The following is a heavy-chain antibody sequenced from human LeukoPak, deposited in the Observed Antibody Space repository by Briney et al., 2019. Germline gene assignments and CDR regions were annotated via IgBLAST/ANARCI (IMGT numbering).Heavy chain of an antibody. D-gene: IGHD1-26*01. CDR3: ARGKHSGSYWAEGAFDI. CDR2: INAGNGNT. CDR1: GYTFTSYA. J-gene: IGHJ3*02. Sequence: ASVKVSCKASGYTFTSYAMHWVRQAPGQRLEWMGWINAGNGNTKYSQKFQGRVTITSDTSASTAYMELSSLRSEDTAVYYCARGKHSGSYWAEGAFDIWGQGTMVTVSS. V-gene: IGHV1-3*01.